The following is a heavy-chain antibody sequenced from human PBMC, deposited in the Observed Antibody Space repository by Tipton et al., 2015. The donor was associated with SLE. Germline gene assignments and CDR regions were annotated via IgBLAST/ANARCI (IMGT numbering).Heavy chain of an antibody. D-gene: IGHD6-13*01. CDR3: ARAQRLVRWFDP. CDR1: GGSFSGYY. CDR2: INHSGST. Sequence: TLSLTCAVYGGSFSGYYWSWIRQSPGKGLEWIGEINHSGSTNYNPSLKSRVTISVDTSKKQFSLKVRSVTAADTAVYYCARAQRLVRWFDPWGQGTLVTVSS. J-gene: IGHJ5*02. V-gene: IGHV4-34*01.